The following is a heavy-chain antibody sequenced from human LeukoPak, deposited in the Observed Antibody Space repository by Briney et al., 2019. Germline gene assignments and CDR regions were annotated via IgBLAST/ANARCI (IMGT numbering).Heavy chain of an antibody. J-gene: IGHJ6*03. CDR3: VKGRVNGSLYYYYYMDV. V-gene: IGHV3-48*01. Sequence: GGSLRLSCAASGFTIRSHSLNWVRQAPGKGLAWVSYISSSSSTISYADSVKGRFTISRDNAKNSLYLQMNSLRAEDTAVYYCVKGRVNGSLYYYYYMDVWGKGTTVTVSS. D-gene: IGHD2-8*01. CDR2: ISSSSSTI. CDR1: GFTIRSHS.